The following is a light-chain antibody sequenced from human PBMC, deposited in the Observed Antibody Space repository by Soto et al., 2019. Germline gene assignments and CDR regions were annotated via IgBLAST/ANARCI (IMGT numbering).Light chain of an antibody. CDR2: GAS. V-gene: IGKV3-20*01. CDR3: QQYGSTLPFT. CDR1: HSVSSSY. J-gene: IGKJ2*01. Sequence: EIVLTQSPGTLSFSPGERATLSCRASHSVSSSYLAWYQQKPGQAPRLLIYGASTRDTGIPARFSGSGSGTEFTLTISSLQSEDFAVYYCQQYGSTLPFTFGQGTKVDIK.